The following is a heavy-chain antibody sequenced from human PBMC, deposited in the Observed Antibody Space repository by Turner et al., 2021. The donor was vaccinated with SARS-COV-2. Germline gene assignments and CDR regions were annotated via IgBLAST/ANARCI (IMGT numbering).Heavy chain of an antibody. CDR3: ATGYQLRVNWFDP. J-gene: IGHJ5*02. CDR1: GYTLTKLS. Sequence: QVQLVQSGAEVKKPGASVKVSCKISGYTLTKLSMYWVRQAPGNGLEWMGGFDPEDGETIYAQNFQGRVTMTEDTSTDTAYMELSSLRSEDTAVYFCATGYQLRVNWFDPWGQGTLVTVSS. V-gene: IGHV1-24*01. D-gene: IGHD2-2*01. CDR2: FDPEDGET.